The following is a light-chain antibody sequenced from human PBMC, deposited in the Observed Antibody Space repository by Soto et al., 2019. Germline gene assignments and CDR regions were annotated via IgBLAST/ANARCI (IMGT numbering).Light chain of an antibody. V-gene: IGLV1-44*01. CDR1: RSNIGGSA. CDR3: AAWDDSLKGFV. Sequence: QSVLTQPPSASGTPGQRVTISCSGSRSNIGGSAVHWFQQLPGTAPKLLIYSNNQRPSGRPSGVPDRFSGSKSDTSASLAISGLQSEDEADYYCAAWDDSLKGFVFGAGTKLTVL. CDR2: SNN. J-gene: IGLJ1*01.